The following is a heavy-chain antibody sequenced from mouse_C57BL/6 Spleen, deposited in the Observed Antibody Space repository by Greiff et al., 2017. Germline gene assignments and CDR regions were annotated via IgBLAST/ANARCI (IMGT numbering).Heavy chain of an antibody. J-gene: IGHJ1*03. CDR1: GFSFNTYA. V-gene: IGHV10-1*01. CDR3: VRERGYDYWYFDV. D-gene: IGHD2-3*01. CDR2: IRSKSNNYAT. Sequence: EVKVEESGGGLVQPKGSLKLSCAASGFSFNTYAMNWVRQAPGKGLEWVARIRSKSNNYATYYADSVKDRFTISREDSESMLDLQMNNLKTEDTAMYYCVRERGYDYWYFDVWGTGTTVTVSS.